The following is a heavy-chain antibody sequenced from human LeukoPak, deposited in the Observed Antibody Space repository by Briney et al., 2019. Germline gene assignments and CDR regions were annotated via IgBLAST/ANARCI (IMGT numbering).Heavy chain of an antibody. CDR3: ARDGRFGELLDY. J-gene: IGHJ4*02. Sequence: GASVKVSCKASGYTFTSYYMHWVRQAPGQGLEWMGIINPSGGSTSYAQKFQGRVTMTRDTSTNTTYMELRSLRSDDTAVYYCARDGRFGELLDYWGQGTLVTVSS. CDR2: INPSGGST. D-gene: IGHD3-10*01. V-gene: IGHV1-46*01. CDR1: GYTFTSYY.